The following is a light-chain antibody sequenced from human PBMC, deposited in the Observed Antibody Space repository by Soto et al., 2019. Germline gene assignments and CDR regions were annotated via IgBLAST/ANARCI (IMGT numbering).Light chain of an antibody. CDR3: QQSYSLPT. CDR1: QSISVY. CDR2: AAS. J-gene: IGKJ2*01. Sequence: DIQMTQSPSYLSASIGDRVTITCRASQSISVYLNWYQQKPGKAPKSLIYAASSLHSGVPSRFSGSGSGTDFTLTISSLQPEDFATYYCQQSYSLPTFGQGTKLEIK. V-gene: IGKV1-39*01.